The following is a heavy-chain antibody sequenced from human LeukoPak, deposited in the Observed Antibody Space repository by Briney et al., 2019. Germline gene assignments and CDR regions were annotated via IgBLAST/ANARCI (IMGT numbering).Heavy chain of an antibody. CDR2: ISYDGSTK. CDR3: AKDRHFYGAGTYYNLDY. V-gene: IGHV3-30*18. CDR1: GFIFSTHG. D-gene: IGHD3-10*01. Sequence: PGGSLRLSCAASGFIFSTHGMHWVRQAPGKGLEWVSLISYDGSTKYYADSVEGRFTISRDNSKSTLYLQLNSLRVEDTAVYYCAKDRHFYGAGTYYNLDYWDQGTLVTVSS. J-gene: IGHJ4*02.